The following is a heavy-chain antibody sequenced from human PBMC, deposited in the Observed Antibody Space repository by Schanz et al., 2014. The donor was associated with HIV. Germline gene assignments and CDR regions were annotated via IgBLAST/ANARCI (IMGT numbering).Heavy chain of an antibody. Sequence: EVQLVESGGGLEQPGGSLRLSCAASGFNFNNYAMTWVRQAPGKGLEWVSSISESGSRSYYADSVNGRFTISRDNSKNTLYLQMTTLRTEDTAVYYCAKPEYDSRGNSQSHFDYWGQGTLVTVSS. J-gene: IGHJ4*02. CDR3: AKPEYDSRGNSQSHFDY. CDR1: GFNFNNYA. V-gene: IGHV3-23*04. CDR2: ISESGSRS. D-gene: IGHD3-22*01.